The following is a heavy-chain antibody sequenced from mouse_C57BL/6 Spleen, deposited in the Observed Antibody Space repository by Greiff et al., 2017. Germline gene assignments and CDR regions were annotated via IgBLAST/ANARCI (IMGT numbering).Heavy chain of an antibody. CDR1: GYTFTGYW. CDR2: IDPNSGGT. D-gene: IGHD2-4*01. J-gene: IGHJ4*01. CDR3: ARWYDYDYYAMDD. V-gene: IGHV1-72*01. Sequence: QVQLQQPGAELVKPGASVKLSCKASGYTFTGYWMHWVKQRPGRGLEWIGGIDPNSGGTKYNEKFKRKATLTVDKPSSTAYMQLSSLTSEDSAVDYCARWYDYDYYAMDDWGQGTSVTVSS.